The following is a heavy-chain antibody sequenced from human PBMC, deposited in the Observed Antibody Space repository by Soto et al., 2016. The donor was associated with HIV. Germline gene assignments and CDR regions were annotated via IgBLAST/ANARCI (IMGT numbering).Heavy chain of an antibody. CDR2: INPNSGGT. Sequence: QVQLVQSGAEVKKPGASVKVSCKASGYTFTGYYMHWVRQAPGQGLEWMGWINPNSGGTNYAQKFQGRVTMTRDTSISTAYMELSRLRSDDTAVYYCATRSDYYGSGSYYFDYVGPGEPLVHRL. CDR1: GYTFTGYY. D-gene: IGHD3-10*01. V-gene: IGHV1-2*02. CDR3: ATRSDYYGSGSYYFDY. J-gene: IGHJ4*02.